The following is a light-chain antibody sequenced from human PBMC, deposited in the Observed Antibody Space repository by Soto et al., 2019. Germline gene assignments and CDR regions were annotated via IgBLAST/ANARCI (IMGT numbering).Light chain of an antibody. V-gene: IGKV3D-15*01. J-gene: IGKJ1*01. Sequence: EIVMTQSPATLSMSPGERATLSCRASETISNNLVWYQQKPGQAPRLLIHEASTRATGIPARFSGSGSGTEFTLTISSLQSEDFAVYYCQQYNNWPRTFGQGTKVEIK. CDR2: EAS. CDR1: ETISNN. CDR3: QQYNNWPRT.